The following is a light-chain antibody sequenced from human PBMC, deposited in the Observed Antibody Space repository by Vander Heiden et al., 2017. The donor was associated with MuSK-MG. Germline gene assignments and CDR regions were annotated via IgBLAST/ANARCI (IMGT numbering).Light chain of an antibody. J-gene: IGKJ3*01. V-gene: IGKV4-1*01. CDR3: QQYYSTPPVT. CDR2: WAS. Sequence: DIVMTQSPDSLAVSLGERATINCKSSQSVLYSSNNKNYIAWYQQKPGQPPKLLIYWASTRESGVPDRFSGSGSGTDFTLTISSLQAEDVAVYYCQQYYSTPPVTFGPGTKVXIK. CDR1: QSVLYSSNNKNY.